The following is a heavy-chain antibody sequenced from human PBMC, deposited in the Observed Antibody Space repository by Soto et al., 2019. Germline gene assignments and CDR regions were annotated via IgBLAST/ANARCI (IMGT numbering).Heavy chain of an antibody. Sequence: QVQLVQSGAEVKKPGSSVKVSCKASGGTFSSYTISWVRQAPGQGLEWMGRIIPILGIANYAQKFQGRVMITADKSTSTAYMELSSLRSEDTAVYYCARDKVVVTAIRSYYGMDVWGQGTTVTVSS. V-gene: IGHV1-69*08. CDR3: ARDKVVVTAIRSYYGMDV. J-gene: IGHJ6*02. CDR1: GGTFSSYT. CDR2: IIPILGIA. D-gene: IGHD2-21*02.